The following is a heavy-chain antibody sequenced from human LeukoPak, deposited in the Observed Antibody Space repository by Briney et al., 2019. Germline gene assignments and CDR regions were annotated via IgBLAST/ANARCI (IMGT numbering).Heavy chain of an antibody. J-gene: IGHJ6*04. Sequence: GGSLRLSCAASGFTFSSYSMNWVRQAPGKGLEWVSSITSSSSYRYYADSVKGRFTISRDNSKNTLYLQMNSLRAEDTAVYYCANVWGVVVAARFWGKGTTVTISS. V-gene: IGHV3-21*04. CDR1: GFTFSSYS. CDR2: ITSSSSYR. CDR3: ANVWGVVVAARF. D-gene: IGHD2-15*01.